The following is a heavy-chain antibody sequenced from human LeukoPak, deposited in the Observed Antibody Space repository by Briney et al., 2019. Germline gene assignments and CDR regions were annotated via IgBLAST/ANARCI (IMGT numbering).Heavy chain of an antibody. V-gene: IGHV1-69*13. CDR1: GGTFSSYA. J-gene: IGHJ6*04. Sequence: ASVKVSCKASGGTFSSYAISWVRQAPGQGLEWMGGIIPIFGTANYAQKFQGRVTITADESTSTAYMELSSLGSEDTAVYYCARDLGYGDLTNYYYYYGMDVWGKGTTVTVSS. D-gene: IGHD4-17*01. CDR2: IIPIFGTA. CDR3: ARDLGYGDLTNYYYYYGMDV.